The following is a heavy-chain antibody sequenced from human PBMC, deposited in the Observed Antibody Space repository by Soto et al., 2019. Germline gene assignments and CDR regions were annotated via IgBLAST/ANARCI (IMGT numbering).Heavy chain of an antibody. V-gene: IGHV4-59*01. CDR1: GGSISSYY. Sequence: QVQLQESGPGLVKPSETLSLTCTVSGGSISSYYWSWIRQPPGKGLEWIGYIYYSGSTNYNPSLKSRVTISVDTSKNQFSLKLSSVTAADTAVYYCARGASSSPRPGVDYWGQGTLVTVSS. D-gene: IGHD6-6*01. J-gene: IGHJ4*02. CDR3: ARGASSSPRPGVDY. CDR2: IYYSGST.